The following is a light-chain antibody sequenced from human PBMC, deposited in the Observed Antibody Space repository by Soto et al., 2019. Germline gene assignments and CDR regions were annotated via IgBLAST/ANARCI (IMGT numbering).Light chain of an antibody. Sequence: DIQMTQSPSSLSASVGDTVSIDCRASETIFPFLNWYQQKPGKAPTLLIYSTSRLQSGVPSRFSASGSGTDFSLTISNLQPEDFATYFCQRTYGSHPAFGQGTKVEIK. CDR2: STS. V-gene: IGKV1-39*01. CDR1: ETIFPF. J-gene: IGKJ1*01. CDR3: QRTYGSHPA.